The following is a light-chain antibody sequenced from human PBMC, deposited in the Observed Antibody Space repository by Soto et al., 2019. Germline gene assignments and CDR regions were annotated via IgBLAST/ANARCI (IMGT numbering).Light chain of an antibody. CDR1: SSDVGGYDF. Sequence: QSALTQPPSASGSPGQSVTISCTGTSSDVGGYDFVTWYQQYPGKAPKLMIYEVNNRPSGVPDRFSGSKSGNTASLTVSGLQADDEADYFCTSYAGNNYAVFGGGTKLTVL. CDR3: TSYAGNNYAV. CDR2: EVN. V-gene: IGLV2-8*01. J-gene: IGLJ2*01.